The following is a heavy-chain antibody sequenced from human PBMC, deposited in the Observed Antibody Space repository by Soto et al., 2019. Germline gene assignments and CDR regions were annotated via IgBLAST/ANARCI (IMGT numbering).Heavy chain of an antibody. V-gene: IGHV4-59*01. CDR1: GGSISSYY. J-gene: IGHJ3*02. CDR2: IYYSGST. CDR3: ARGPDAFDI. Sequence: PSETLSLTCTVSGGSISSYYWSWIRQPPGKGLEWIGYIYYSGSTNYNPSLKSRVTISVDTSKNQFSLKLSSVTAADTAVYYCARGPDAFDIWGQGKMVTVSS.